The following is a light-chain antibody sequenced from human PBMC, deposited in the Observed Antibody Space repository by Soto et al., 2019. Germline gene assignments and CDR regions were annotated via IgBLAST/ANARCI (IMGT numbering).Light chain of an antibody. Sequence: ELVLTQSPGTLSLSPGERATLSCRASQSLSSRNLAWYQQKPGQAPRSLIYGVSSRATGIPDRFSGSGSGTDFTLTISRLEPEDFAVYYCQQYDSSPRTFGQGTKVDIK. CDR1: QSLSSRN. V-gene: IGKV3-20*01. CDR3: QQYDSSPRT. CDR2: GVS. J-gene: IGKJ1*01.